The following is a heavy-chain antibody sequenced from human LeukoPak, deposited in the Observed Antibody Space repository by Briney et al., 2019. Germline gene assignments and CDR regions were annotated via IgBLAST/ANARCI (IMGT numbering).Heavy chain of an antibody. V-gene: IGHV4-4*07. D-gene: IGHD6-19*01. CDR2: IYTSGGS. Sequence: PSETLSLTCTVSGGSISSYNWSWIRQPAGKRLEWIGRIYTSGGSNSNPSLKSRVTMSADTSKNQFSLKLSSVTTADTAVYYCARDISVAGSFLLFDYWGQGTLVTVSS. CDR1: GGSISSYN. CDR3: ARDISVAGSFLLFDY. J-gene: IGHJ4*02.